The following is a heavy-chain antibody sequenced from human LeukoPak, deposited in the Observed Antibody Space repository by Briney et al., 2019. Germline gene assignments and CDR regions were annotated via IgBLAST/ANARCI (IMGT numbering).Heavy chain of an antibody. CDR1: GFTFSRYS. CDR2: FTSMSRTI. CDR3: ARESSGIAATDKIDY. D-gene: IGHD6-13*01. J-gene: IGHJ4*02. Sequence: GGFLRLSCAASGFTFSRYSMTWVRQAPGKGLEWVSSFTSMSRTIYYADSVKGRFTISRDDAKESLYLQMNSLRADDTAIYYCARESSGIAATDKIDYWGQGALVTVSS. V-gene: IGHV3-21*01.